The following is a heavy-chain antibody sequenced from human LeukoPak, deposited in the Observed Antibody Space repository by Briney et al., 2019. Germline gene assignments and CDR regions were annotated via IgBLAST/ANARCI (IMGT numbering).Heavy chain of an antibody. Sequence: PSETLSLTCTVSGGSISSSTYYWGWIRQSPGKGLEWIGSIYYSGSTYYNPSLKSRVTISVDTSKNQFSLKLSSVTAADTAVYYCARDSHMVRGVIPLDYWGQGTLVTVSS. CDR2: IYYSGST. J-gene: IGHJ4*02. D-gene: IGHD3-10*01. CDR1: GGSISSSTYY. V-gene: IGHV4-39*07. CDR3: ARDSHMVRGVIPLDY.